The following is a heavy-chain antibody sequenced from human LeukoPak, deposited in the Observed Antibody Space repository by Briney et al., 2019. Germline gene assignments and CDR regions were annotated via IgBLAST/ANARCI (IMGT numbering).Heavy chain of an antibody. Sequence: GSVKVSRKTSGYTSSNYGITWVRQAPGQRVESVVGISGYNGNTNYTQKVQGRVTMTTDTSTSTAYMELRSLTSDDTAVYYCARDRCSSSSCYFDYWGQGTLVTVSS. CDR2: ISGYNGNT. J-gene: IGHJ4*02. CDR3: ARDRCSSSSCYFDY. CDR1: GYTSSNYG. V-gene: IGHV1-18*01. D-gene: IGHD2-2*01.